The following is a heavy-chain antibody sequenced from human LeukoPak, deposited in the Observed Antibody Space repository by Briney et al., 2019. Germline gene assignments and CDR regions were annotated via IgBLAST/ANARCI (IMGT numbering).Heavy chain of an antibody. CDR1: GITIRNYG. CDR3: ARDTRTAQGFDY. CDR2: INNSGTRT. D-gene: IGHD2-15*01. Sequence: GGSLRLSCAASGITIRNYGMTWVRQAPGRGLQWVSSINNSGTRTFYEDSVRGRFTISRDDSKNTIYLQMNSLRAEDTAIYYCARDTRTAQGFDYWGQGILVTVSS. J-gene: IGHJ4*02. V-gene: IGHV3-23*05.